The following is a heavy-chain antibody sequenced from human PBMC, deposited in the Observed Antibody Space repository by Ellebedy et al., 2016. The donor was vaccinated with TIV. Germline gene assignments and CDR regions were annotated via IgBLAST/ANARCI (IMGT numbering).Heavy chain of an antibody. D-gene: IGHD3-10*01. CDR2: ISAYNGNT. J-gene: IGHJ4*02. CDR1: GYTFTSYG. V-gene: IGHV1-18*04. Sequence: ASVKVSCKASGYTFTSYGISWVRQAPGQGLEWMGWISAYNGNTNYAQKLQGRVTMTTDTSTSTAYMELSSLRSEDTAVYYCATDRMVRGVMTDYWGQGTLVTVSS. CDR3: ATDRMVRGVMTDY.